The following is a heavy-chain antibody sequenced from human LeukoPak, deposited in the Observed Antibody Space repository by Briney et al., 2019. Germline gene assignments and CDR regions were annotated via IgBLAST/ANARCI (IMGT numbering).Heavy chain of an antibody. CDR2: ISYDGTDT. D-gene: IGHD3-10*01. V-gene: IGHV3-30*04. J-gene: IGHJ2*01. CDR1: GFTFTTYS. CDR3: ARAPSMLRGVDIVWGWYFDL. Sequence: PGWSLRLSCAASGFTFTTYSMHWVRQAPGMGLECVALISYDGTDTYYADSVKGRFTVSRDISTNTLYLQMNSLRAEDTAVYSCARAPSMLRGVDIVWGWYFDLWGRGTLVTVSS.